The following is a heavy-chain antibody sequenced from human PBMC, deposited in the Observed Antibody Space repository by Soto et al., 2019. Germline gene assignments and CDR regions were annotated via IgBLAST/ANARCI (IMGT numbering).Heavy chain of an antibody. V-gene: IGHV2-70*04. Sequence: PTLVNPTQTLTLTCTFSGFSLSTSGMRVSWIRQPPGKALEWLARIDWDDDKFYSTSLKTRLTISKDTSKNQVVLTMTNMDPVDTATYYCARIRGSGYYNWFDPWGQGTLVTVSS. CDR3: ARIRGSGYYNWFDP. D-gene: IGHD3-3*01. CDR2: IDWDDDK. J-gene: IGHJ5*02. CDR1: GFSLSTSGMR.